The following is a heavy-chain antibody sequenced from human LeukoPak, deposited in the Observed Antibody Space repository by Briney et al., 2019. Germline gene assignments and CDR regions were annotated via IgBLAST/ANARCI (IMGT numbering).Heavy chain of an antibody. J-gene: IGHJ4*02. V-gene: IGHV1-46*01. Sequence: GASVKVSCKACGYTFTNYYMHWVRQAPGQGLEWMGVIDPSGGSTSYAQKFQGRVTMTRDTSTSTVYMELSSLTSEDTAMYYCARVXSWSIWSFDCWGQGTLVTVSS. CDR1: GYTFTNYY. D-gene: IGHD6-13*01. CDR2: IDPSGGST. CDR3: ARVXSWSIWSFDC.